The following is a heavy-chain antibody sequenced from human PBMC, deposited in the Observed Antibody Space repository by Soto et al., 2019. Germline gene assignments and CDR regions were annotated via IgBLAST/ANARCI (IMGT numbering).Heavy chain of an antibody. D-gene: IGHD3-22*01. CDR2: IYYSGST. J-gene: IGHJ4*02. Sequence: QLQLQESGPGLVKPSETLSLTCTVSVGSISSSSYYWGWIRQPPGKGLEWIGSIYYSGSTYYNPSLKSRVTISVDTSKNHFSLKLSYVTAADTAVYFCASPGADYYDSSGYTGLFCFWGQGTLVTVSS. CDR1: VGSISSSSYY. CDR3: ASPGADYYDSSGYTGLFCF. V-gene: IGHV4-39*01.